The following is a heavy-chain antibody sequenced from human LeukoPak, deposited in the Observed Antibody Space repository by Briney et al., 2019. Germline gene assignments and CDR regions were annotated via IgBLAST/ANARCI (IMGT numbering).Heavy chain of an antibody. Sequence: GESLKISCEGSGYSFTTYWIGWVRQIPGKGLEGMGIIYPGDSDTRYSPSFQGQVTISADKSISTAYLQWSSLKTSDTAMYYCALGMYRSGWRFDYWGQGTLVTVSS. CDR3: ALGMYRSGWRFDY. CDR2: IYPGDSDT. CDR1: GYSFTTYW. V-gene: IGHV5-51*01. J-gene: IGHJ4*02. D-gene: IGHD6-19*01.